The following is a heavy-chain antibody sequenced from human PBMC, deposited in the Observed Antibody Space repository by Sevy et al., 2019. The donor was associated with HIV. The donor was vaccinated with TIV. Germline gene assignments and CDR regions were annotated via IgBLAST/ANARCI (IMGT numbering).Heavy chain of an antibody. CDR1: GFTFNSYA. V-gene: IGHV3-23*01. CDR3: AKVGPVVRGVITDAFDI. Sequence: GGSLRLSCAASGFTFNSYAMSWVRQAPGTGLEWVSGLSGGGESTYYADSVKGRFTISRDNSKNTVYLQMNSLRAEDTAIYYCAKVGPVVRGVITDAFDIWGQGTMVTVSS. J-gene: IGHJ3*02. CDR2: LSGGGEST. D-gene: IGHD3-10*01.